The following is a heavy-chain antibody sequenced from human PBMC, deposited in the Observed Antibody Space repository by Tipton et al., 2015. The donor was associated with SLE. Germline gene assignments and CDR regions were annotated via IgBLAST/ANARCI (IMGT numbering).Heavy chain of an antibody. Sequence: TLSLTCTVSGGSMSSYYWNWIRQPAGKGLEWIGRIYATGSTSYNPSLNNRVAMSLDTSKKQFSLKLTSVTAADTAVYYCARGSDGEYVRYFDVWGRGNLVTVSS. D-gene: IGHD4-17*01. J-gene: IGHJ2*01. CDR1: GGSMSSYY. CDR2: IYATGST. CDR3: ARGSDGEYVRYFDV. V-gene: IGHV4-4*07.